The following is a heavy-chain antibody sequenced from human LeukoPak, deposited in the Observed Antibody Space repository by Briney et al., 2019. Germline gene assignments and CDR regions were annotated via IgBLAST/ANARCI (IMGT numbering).Heavy chain of an antibody. V-gene: IGHV1-69*01. J-gene: IGHJ4*02. CDR3: ARHPSPQLHHFDY. Sequence: SVKVSCKASGGTFSSYAISWVRQAPGQGLEWMGGIIPIFGTANYAQKFQGRVTITADESTSTAYMELSSLRSEDTAVYYCARHPSPQLHHFDYWGQGTLVTVSS. D-gene: IGHD2-2*01. CDR1: GGTFSSYA. CDR2: IIPIFGTA.